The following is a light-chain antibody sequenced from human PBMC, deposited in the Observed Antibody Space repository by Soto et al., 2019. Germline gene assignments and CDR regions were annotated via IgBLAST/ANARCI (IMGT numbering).Light chain of an antibody. V-gene: IGLV2-8*01. J-gene: IGLJ1*01. CDR1: RSDVGGYHS. Sequence: QCARTQPPSASGCPGQSVTISCTGTRSDVGGYHSVPSYQHPPGKAPKLMIYAVSKRPSGVPDRFSGSKSGNTASLTVSGLPAEDEADYYCSSYAGSNHFVFGTGTKVTVL. CDR2: AVS. CDR3: SSYAGSNHFV.